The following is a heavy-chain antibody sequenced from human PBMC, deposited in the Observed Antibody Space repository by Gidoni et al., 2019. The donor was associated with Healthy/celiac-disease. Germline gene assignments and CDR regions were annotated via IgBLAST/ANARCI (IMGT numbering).Heavy chain of an antibody. J-gene: IGHJ4*02. Sequence: QLQLQESGPGLVTPSETLSLTCTVSGGSLSSSSYYWGWIRQPPGKGLEWIGSIDYSGSTYYNPSLKSRVTISVDTSKNQFSLKLSSVTAADTAVYYCARHGGGDSSGYIDYWGQGTLVTVSS. V-gene: IGHV4-39*01. D-gene: IGHD3-22*01. CDR1: GGSLSSSSYY. CDR3: ARHGGGDSSGYIDY. CDR2: IDYSGST.